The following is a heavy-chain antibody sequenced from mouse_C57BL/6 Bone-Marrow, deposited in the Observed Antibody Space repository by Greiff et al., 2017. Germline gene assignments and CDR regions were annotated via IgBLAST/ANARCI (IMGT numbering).Heavy chain of an antibody. J-gene: IGHJ4*01. CDR3: ARAYYSYYDAMDY. D-gene: IGHD2-12*01. CDR2: IYPGSGST. Sequence: QVQLQQPGAELVQPGASVKMSCKASGYTFPSYWLTWVKQRPGQGLEWIGDIYPGSGSTNYNEKFKSKATLTVDTSSSTAYMQLSSLTSEDSAFYHCARAYYSYYDAMDYWGQGTSVTVSS. V-gene: IGHV1-55*01. CDR1: GYTFPSYW.